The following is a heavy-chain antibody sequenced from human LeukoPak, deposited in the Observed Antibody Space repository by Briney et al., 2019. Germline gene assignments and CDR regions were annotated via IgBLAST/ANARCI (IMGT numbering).Heavy chain of an antibody. V-gene: IGHV4-4*09. Sequence: PSETLSLTCTVSGGSISTYYWTWIRQPPGKGLEWIGYIYTSGSTNYNPSLKSRITISVDTSKNQFSLKLSSATAADTAVYYCARQGPGGYLGYWGQGTLVTVSS. D-gene: IGHD3-10*01. CDR1: GGSISTYY. J-gene: IGHJ4*02. CDR2: IYTSGST. CDR3: ARQGPGGYLGY.